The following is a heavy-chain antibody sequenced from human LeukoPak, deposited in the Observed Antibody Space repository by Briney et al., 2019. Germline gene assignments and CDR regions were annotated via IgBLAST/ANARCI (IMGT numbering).Heavy chain of an antibody. CDR1: GFTFSTYW. Sequence: GGSLRLSCAASGFTFSTYWMAWFRQAPGKGLEWVANIKGDESAKHQADSVKGRFTISRDNAQNSVYLHMRSLRGEDTAVYYCAREVGGSLDYWGQGTLVTVSS. J-gene: IGHJ4*02. V-gene: IGHV3-7*01. CDR2: IKGDESAK. D-gene: IGHD1-26*01. CDR3: AREVGGSLDY.